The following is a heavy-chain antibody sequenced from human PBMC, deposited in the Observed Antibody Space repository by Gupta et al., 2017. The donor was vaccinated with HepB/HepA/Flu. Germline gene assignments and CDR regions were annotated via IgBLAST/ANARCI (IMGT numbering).Heavy chain of an antibody. CDR3: AREGESYDSNENWFDP. CDR1: GFRFTRYS. Sequence: VASGGGLVQPGASLRVCCAASGFRFTRYSMNWVREVPGKGLGWLAYIIASGATRYYADSVKGRFTSSRYNAKNSLYLQMNSLREEETAKYYCAREGESYDSNENWFDPWGQGTLVTVSS. CDR2: IIASGATR. V-gene: IGHV3-48*02. D-gene: IGHD3-22*01. J-gene: IGHJ5*02.